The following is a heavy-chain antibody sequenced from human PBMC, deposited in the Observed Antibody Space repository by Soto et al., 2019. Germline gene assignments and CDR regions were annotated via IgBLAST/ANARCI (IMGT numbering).Heavy chain of an antibody. CDR3: ARGGYDFWSGYYRYFDY. Sequence: QVQLQESGPGLVKPSQTLSLTCTVSGGSISSGDYYWSLIRQPPGKGLEWIGYIYYSGSTYYNPSLKSRVTISVDTSKNQFSLKLSSVTAADTAVYYCARGGYDFWSGYYRYFDYWGQGTLVTVSS. CDR1: GGSISSGDYY. J-gene: IGHJ4*02. D-gene: IGHD3-3*01. V-gene: IGHV4-30-4*01. CDR2: IYYSGST.